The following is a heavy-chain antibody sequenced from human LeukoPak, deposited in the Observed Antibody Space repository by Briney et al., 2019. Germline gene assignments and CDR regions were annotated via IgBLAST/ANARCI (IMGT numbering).Heavy chain of an antibody. Sequence: SGGSLRLSCAASGFTFSSYGMHWVRQAPGKGLEWVAVISYDGSNKYYADSVKGRFTISRDNSKNTLYLQMNSLRAEDTAVYYCAKARVRGELLLVDYWGQGTLVTVSP. CDR3: AKARVRGELLLVDY. V-gene: IGHV3-30*18. D-gene: IGHD1-26*01. CDR2: ISYDGSNK. CDR1: GFTFSSYG. J-gene: IGHJ4*02.